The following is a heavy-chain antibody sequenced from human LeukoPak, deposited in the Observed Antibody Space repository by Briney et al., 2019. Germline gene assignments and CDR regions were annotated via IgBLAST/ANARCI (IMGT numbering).Heavy chain of an antibody. Sequence: GGSLRLSCAASGFTFSSYSLNWVRQAPGKGLEWVSSISGSSGYNKYADSVKGRFTFSRDNAKNTLYLQMNSLRVQNTAVYYCARVYFRSGSEKGGYHYYGMDVWGQGTTVTVSS. V-gene: IGHV3-21*01. J-gene: IGHJ6*02. CDR3: ARVYFRSGSEKGGYHYYGMDV. D-gene: IGHD3-10*01. CDR1: GFTFSSYS. CDR2: ISGSSGYN.